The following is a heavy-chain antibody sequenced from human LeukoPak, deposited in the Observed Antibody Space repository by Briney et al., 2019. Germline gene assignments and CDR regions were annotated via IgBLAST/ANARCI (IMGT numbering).Heavy chain of an antibody. CDR1: GGSISSYY. J-gene: IGHJ4*02. V-gene: IGHV4-59*08. D-gene: IGHD2-8*02. Sequence: ASETLSLTCTVSGGSISSYYWSWIRQPPGKGLEWIAYISDIGSINYNPSLRSRVTISLDTSKNQFSLKLSSVTAADTAVYYCAGHHPRNTVDFWGQGTLVTVSS. CDR3: AGHHPRNTVDF. CDR2: ISDIGSI.